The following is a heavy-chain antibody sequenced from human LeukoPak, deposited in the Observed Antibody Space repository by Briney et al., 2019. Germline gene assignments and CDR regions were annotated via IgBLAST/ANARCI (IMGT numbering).Heavy chain of an antibody. CDR2: IYSGGST. J-gene: IGHJ4*02. Sequence: GGSLRLSCAASGFTVTTNYMSWVRQAPGKGLEWVSVIYSGGSTYYADSVRGRFTISRHNSKNTLYLQMDSLRDEDTAVYYCARGDFWSGYYTGLYWGQGTLVTVSS. CDR3: ARGDFWSGYYTGLY. V-gene: IGHV3-53*04. D-gene: IGHD3-3*01. CDR1: GFTVTTNY.